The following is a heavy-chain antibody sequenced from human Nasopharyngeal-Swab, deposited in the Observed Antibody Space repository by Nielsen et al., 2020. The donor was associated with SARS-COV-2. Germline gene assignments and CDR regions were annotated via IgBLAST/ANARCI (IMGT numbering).Heavy chain of an antibody. CDR2: ISGSGSYI. J-gene: IGHJ4*02. CDR3: GRQLRLGELSLYNDFDY. D-gene: IGHD3-16*02. V-gene: IGHV3-21*01. CDR1: GFTFSYYS. Sequence: GESLKISCAASGFTFSYYSMSWVRQAPGKGLEWVSSISGSGSYIYYADSVKGRFTISRDNAKNSLYLQMNSLRVEDTAVYYCGRQLRLGELSLYNDFDYWGQGTLVTVSS.